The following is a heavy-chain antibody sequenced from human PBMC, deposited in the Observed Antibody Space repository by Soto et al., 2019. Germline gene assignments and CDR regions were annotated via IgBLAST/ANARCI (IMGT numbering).Heavy chain of an antibody. Sequence: QITLKESGPTLVKPTQTLTLTCTFSGFSLSTSGVGVGWIRQPPGKALDWLALIYWDDDKRSSPSLKSRLTSPKDTSKHQVVLTMTNMDPVDTATYYCAHSMSPSYMDVWGKGTTVTVSS. J-gene: IGHJ6*03. CDR2: IYWDDDK. D-gene: IGHD3-10*02. CDR1: GFSLSTSGVG. CDR3: AHSMSPSYMDV. V-gene: IGHV2-5*02.